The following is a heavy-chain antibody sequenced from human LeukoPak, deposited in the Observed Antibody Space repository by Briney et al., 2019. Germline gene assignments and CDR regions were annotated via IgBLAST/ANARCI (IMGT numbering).Heavy chain of an antibody. D-gene: IGHD6-13*01. CDR2: SYYSGST. J-gene: IGHJ4*02. V-gene: IGHV4-31*03. Sequence: SQTLSLTCTVSGGSISSGGYYWSWIRQHPGKGLEWIGYSYYSGSTYYNPSLKSRVTISVDTSKNQFSLKLSSVTAADTAVYYCARGDSEPIAAAENNFDYWGQGTLVTVSS. CDR1: GGSISSGGYY. CDR3: ARGDSEPIAAAENNFDY.